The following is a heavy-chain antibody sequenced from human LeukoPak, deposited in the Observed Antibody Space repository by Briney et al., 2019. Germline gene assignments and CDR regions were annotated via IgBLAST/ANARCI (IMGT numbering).Heavy chain of an antibody. J-gene: IGHJ3*02. V-gene: IGHV5-10-1*01. CDR1: GYSFTSYW. D-gene: IGHD6-19*01. CDR2: IDPSDSYT. Sequence: GESLRISCKGSGYSFTSYWISWVRQMPGKGLEWMGRIDPSDSYTNYSPSFQGHVTISADKSISTAYLQWSSLKAPDTAMYYCARSLGSGWTSDAFDIWGQGTMVTVSS. CDR3: ARSLGSGWTSDAFDI.